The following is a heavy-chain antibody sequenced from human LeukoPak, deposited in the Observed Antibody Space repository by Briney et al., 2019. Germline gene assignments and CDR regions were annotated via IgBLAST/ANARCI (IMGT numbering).Heavy chain of an antibody. CDR1: GASISTGNW. J-gene: IGHJ4*02. CDR2: ISHSGST. CDR3: ARGGLTFGGN. V-gene: IGHV4-4*02. Sequence: SSETLSLTCAVSGASISTGNWWSWVRQPPRKGLEWIGEISHSGSTNYNPSLKSRVTISLDKSKNQFSLKLSSVTAADTAVYYCARGGLTFGGNWGQGTLVTVSS. D-gene: IGHD1-14*01.